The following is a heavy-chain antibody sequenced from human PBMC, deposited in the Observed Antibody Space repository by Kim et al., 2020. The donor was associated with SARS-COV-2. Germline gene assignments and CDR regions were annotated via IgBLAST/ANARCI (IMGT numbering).Heavy chain of an antibody. CDR3: AHSKDPPVGDYNYGMDV. CDR2: LNAGNGNT. D-gene: IGHD2-15*01. CDR1: GYTFTTYA. Sequence: ASVKVSCKASGYTFTTYAMHWVRQAPGQRLEWMGWLNAGNGNTKYSQNFQGRVTITRDTSASTAYMELSSLRSEDTAVYYCAHSKDPPVGDYNYGMDVWGQGTTVTVSS. V-gene: IGHV1-3*01. J-gene: IGHJ6*02.